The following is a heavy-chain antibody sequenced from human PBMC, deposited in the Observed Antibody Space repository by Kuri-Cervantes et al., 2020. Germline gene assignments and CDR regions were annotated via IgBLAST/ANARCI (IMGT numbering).Heavy chain of an antibody. CDR1: GYTFTSYY. J-gene: IGHJ5*02. CDR3: ARGPIATAGAFDP. V-gene: IGHV1-2*02. CDR2: INPNSGGT. D-gene: IGHD6-25*01. Sequence: ASVKVSCKASGYTFTSYYMHWVRQAPGQGLEWMGWINPNSGGTNYAQKFQGRVTMTRDTSISTAYMELSRLRSDDTAVYYCARGPIATAGAFDPWGQGTLVTVSS.